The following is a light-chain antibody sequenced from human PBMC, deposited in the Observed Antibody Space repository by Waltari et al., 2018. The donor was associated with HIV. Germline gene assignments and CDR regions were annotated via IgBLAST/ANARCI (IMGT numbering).Light chain of an antibody. CDR1: QTINIY. Sequence: DIQMTQSPSSLSASLGDRVPLTCRASQTINIYLNWYQQKPGKAPNLLIYAASTLQSGVPSRFSGNGSETDFTLTINGLQVEDFATYYCQQTYSGLTFGPGTKVDV. V-gene: IGKV1-39*01. CDR2: AAS. J-gene: IGKJ3*01. CDR3: QQTYSGLT.